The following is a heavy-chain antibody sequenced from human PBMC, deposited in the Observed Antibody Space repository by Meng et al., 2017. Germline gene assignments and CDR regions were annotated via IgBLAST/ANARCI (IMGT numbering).Heavy chain of an antibody. CDR2: INHSGST. D-gene: IGHD4-17*01. CDR3: ARVRFNGEYLYFDY. V-gene: IGHV4-34*01. Sequence: SETLSLTCAVYGGSFSGYYWSWIRQPPGKGLEWIGEINHSGSTNYNPSLKSRVTISVDTSKNQFSLKLSSVTAADTAVYSCARVRFNGEYLYFDYWGQGTLVTV. CDR1: GGSFSGYY. J-gene: IGHJ4*02.